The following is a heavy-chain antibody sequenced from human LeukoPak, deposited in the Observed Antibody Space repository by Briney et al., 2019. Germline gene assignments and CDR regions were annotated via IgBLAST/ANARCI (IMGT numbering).Heavy chain of an antibody. V-gene: IGHV3-21*01. CDR2: ISSSSSYI. J-gene: IGHJ6*03. D-gene: IGHD3/OR15-3a*01. CDR3: ARDAGLVYHYYYYYYMDV. CDR1: GFTFSSYS. Sequence: GGSLRLSCAASGFTFSSYSMNWVRQAPGKGLEWVSSISSSSSYIYYADSVKGRFTISRDNAKNSLYLQMNSLRVEDTAVYYCARDAGLVYHYYYYYYMDVWGKGTTVTVSS.